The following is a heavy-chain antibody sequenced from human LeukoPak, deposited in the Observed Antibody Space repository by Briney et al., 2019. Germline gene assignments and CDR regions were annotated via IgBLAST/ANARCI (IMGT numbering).Heavy chain of an antibody. V-gene: IGHV3-30-3*01. CDR3: ARDLDSSSDPYFDY. CDR1: GFTFSSYA. J-gene: IGHJ4*02. Sequence: GGSLRLSCAASGFTFSSYAMHWVRQAPGKGLEWVAVISYDGSNKYYADSVKGRFTISRGNSKNTLYLQMNSLRAEDTAVYYCARDLDSSSDPYFDYWGQGTLVTVSS. D-gene: IGHD6-6*01. CDR2: ISYDGSNK.